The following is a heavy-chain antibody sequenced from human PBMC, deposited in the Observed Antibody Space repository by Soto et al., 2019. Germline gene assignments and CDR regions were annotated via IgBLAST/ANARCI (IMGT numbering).Heavy chain of an antibody. CDR3: ASIRYCNGGACYSDFFFDN. Sequence: SETLSLTCTVSGGSISSSYWSWIRQPPGKGLEWIGYIYYTGSTHSHPSLTSRVTISVDTSKNQFSLKLNSVTAADTAVYYCASIRYCNGGACYSDFFFDNWGQGTLVTVSS. CDR1: GGSISSSY. CDR2: IYYTGST. D-gene: IGHD2-15*01. V-gene: IGHV4-59*01. J-gene: IGHJ4*02.